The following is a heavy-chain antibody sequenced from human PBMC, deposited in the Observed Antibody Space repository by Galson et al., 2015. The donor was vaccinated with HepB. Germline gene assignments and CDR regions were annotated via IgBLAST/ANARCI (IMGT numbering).Heavy chain of an antibody. D-gene: IGHD6-19*01. J-gene: IGHJ4*02. V-gene: IGHV3-30*18. CDR1: GFTFSSYG. Sequence: SLRLSCAASGFTFSSYGMHWVRQAPGKGLEWVAVISYDGSNKYYADSVKGRFTISRDNSKNTLYLQMNSLRAEDTAVYYCAKVHSVKQWLRLYYFDYWGQGTLVTVSS. CDR2: ISYDGSNK. CDR3: AKVHSVKQWLRLYYFDY.